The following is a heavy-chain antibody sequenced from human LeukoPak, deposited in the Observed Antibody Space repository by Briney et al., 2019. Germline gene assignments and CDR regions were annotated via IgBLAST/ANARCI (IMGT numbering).Heavy chain of an antibody. CDR2: ISAYNGNT. V-gene: IGHV1-18*01. CDR1: RYTLTSYV. D-gene: IGHD5-18*01. J-gene: IGHJ4*02. Sequence: ASVKVSRKASRYTLTSYVLSCVRQAPGQGLENMGWISAYNGNTNYEQKLQGRVTMTTDPSTSTAYMELRSLRSDDTAVYYCATLYSYGQRASYWGQGTLVSVCS. CDR3: ATLYSYGQRASY.